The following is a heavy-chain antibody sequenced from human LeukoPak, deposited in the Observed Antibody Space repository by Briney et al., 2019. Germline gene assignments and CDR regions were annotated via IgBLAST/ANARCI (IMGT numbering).Heavy chain of an antibody. J-gene: IGHJ6*02. Sequence: PSETLSLTCTASGGSISSYYWSWIRQPPGKGLEWIGYIYYSGSTNYNPSLKSRVTISVDTSKNQFSLKLSSVTAADTAVYYCARFKGDQSYYYYGMDVWAKGPRSPSP. CDR3: ARFKGDQSYYYYGMDV. CDR1: GGSISSYY. CDR2: IYYSGST. D-gene: IGHD2-2*01. V-gene: IGHV4-59*12.